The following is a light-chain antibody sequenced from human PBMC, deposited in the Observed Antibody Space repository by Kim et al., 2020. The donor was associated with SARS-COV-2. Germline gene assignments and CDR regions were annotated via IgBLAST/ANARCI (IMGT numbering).Light chain of an antibody. CDR3: QQYGNSPHT. V-gene: IGKV3-20*01. CDR1: QSVSSSY. J-gene: IGKJ1*01. Sequence: SPGERATLACRASQSVSSSYLAWYQQKPGQAPRLLIYGASSRATGVPDRFSGSGSETDFTFTITRLEPEDFAVYYCQQYGNSPHTFGQGTKVDIK. CDR2: GAS.